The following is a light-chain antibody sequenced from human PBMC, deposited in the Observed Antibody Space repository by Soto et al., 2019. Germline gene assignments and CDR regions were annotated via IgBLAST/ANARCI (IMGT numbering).Light chain of an antibody. CDR3: LLYYGGAQLGGV. Sequence: QTVVTQEPSLTVSPGGAVTLTCASRTGAVTSDYYPNWFQQKPGQAPRALIYSTGNRHSWTPARFSGSLLGGKAALTLSGVQPDDEAEYYCLLYYGGAQLGGVFGGGTKLTVL. CDR1: TGAVTSDYY. J-gene: IGLJ2*01. CDR2: STG. V-gene: IGLV7-43*01.